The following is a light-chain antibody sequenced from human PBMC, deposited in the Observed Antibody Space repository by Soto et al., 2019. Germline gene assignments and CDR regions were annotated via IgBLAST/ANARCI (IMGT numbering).Light chain of an antibody. J-gene: IGKJ1*01. CDR1: QNITNY. CDR2: AAS. Sequence: DIQLTQSPSSLSASVGDRVTITCRASQNITNYFNWYQQKPGKAPTLLIYAASSLQSGVPSRFSGSGSGTDFTLTISSLQPEDFATYYCQQTYRSSWTFGPGTKMEI. V-gene: IGKV1-39*01. CDR3: QQTYRSSWT.